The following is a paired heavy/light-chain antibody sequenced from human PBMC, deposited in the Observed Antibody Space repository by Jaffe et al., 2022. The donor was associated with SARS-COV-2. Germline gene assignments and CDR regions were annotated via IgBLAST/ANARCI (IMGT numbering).Light chain of an antibody. J-gene: IGLJ1*01. CDR1: SDDVGYYNR. Sequence: QSALTQPASVSGSPGQSITISCTGTSDDVGYYNRVSWYQQHPGKAPKVVIYGVSNRPSGISSRFSGSTSGNTASLTISGLQAEDEADYHCTAYTRTNRYVFGTGTKVTVL. CDR2: GVS. V-gene: IGLV2-14*03. CDR3: TAYTRTNRYV.
Heavy chain of an antibody. CDR2: IKFGGTMT. V-gene: IGHV1-46*01. CDR1: GYSLTDYH. CDR3: AREREVAFWFDP. Sequence: QVQLVQSGAEVKKPGASVKISCKASGYSLTDYHTHWVRQAPGQGLEWIGIIKFGGTMTLFAEKFQDRVTMTVDTSTATATIYMELSSLRSDDTAVYYCAREREVAFWFDPWGQGTLVTVSS. D-gene: IGHD2-15*01. J-gene: IGHJ5*02.